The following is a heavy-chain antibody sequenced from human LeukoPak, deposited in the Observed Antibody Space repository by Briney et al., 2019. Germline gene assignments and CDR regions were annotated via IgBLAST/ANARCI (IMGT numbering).Heavy chain of an antibody. CDR2: ISSSSSYI. Sequence: GGSLRPSCAASGFTFSSYSMNWVRQAPGKGLEWVSSISSSSSYIYYADSVKGRFTISRDNAKNSLYLQMNSLRAEDTAVYYCARAFSSSSSGFDYWGQGTLVTVSS. J-gene: IGHJ4*02. V-gene: IGHV3-21*01. CDR3: ARAFSSSSSGFDY. CDR1: GFTFSSYS. D-gene: IGHD6-6*01.